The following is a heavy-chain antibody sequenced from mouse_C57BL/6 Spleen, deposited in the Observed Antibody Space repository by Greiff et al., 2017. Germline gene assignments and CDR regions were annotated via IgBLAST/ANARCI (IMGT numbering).Heavy chain of an antibody. CDR2: INPSTGGT. Sequence: EVQLRQSGPELVKPGASVKISCKASGYSFTGYYMNWVKQSPEKSLEWIGEINPSTGGTTYNQKFKAKATLTVDKSSSTAYMQLKSLTSEDAAVYYCARLDDYDGFDYWGQGTTRTVSS. CDR1: GYSFTGYY. V-gene: IGHV1-42*01. J-gene: IGHJ2*01. CDR3: ARLDDYDGFDY. D-gene: IGHD2-4*01.